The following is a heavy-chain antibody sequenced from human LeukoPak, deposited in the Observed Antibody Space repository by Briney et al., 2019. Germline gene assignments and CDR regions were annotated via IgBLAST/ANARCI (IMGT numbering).Heavy chain of an antibody. CDR1: GFTFSSYG. Sequence: PGRSLRLSCAASGFTFSSYGMHWVRQAPGKGLEWVAVISYDGGNKYYADSVKGRFTISRDNSKNTLYLQMNSLRAEDTAVYYCAKGYCSSTSCPLNYWGQGTLVTVSS. CDR2: ISYDGGNK. CDR3: AKGYCSSTSCPLNY. V-gene: IGHV3-30*18. J-gene: IGHJ4*02. D-gene: IGHD2-2*01.